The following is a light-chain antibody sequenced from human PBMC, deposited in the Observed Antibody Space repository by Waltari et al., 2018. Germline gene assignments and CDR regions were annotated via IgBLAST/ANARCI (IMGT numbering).Light chain of an antibody. J-gene: IGLJ2*01. Sequence: QLVLTQAPSASASLGASVKVTCTLSGGDTTYAIAWHQLHPKKGPRYLMKLASDGSNVKGDGIPDRFSGSSSGAERYLTISSLQSEDEAEYYCQTWGPDFHVVFGGGTKVTVL. CDR2: LASDGSN. CDR3: QTWGPDFHVV. V-gene: IGLV4-69*01. CDR1: GGDTTYA.